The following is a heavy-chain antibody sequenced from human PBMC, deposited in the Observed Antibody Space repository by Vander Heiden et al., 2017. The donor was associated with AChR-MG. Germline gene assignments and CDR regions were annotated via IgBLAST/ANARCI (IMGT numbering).Heavy chain of an antibody. D-gene: IGHD5-18*01. CDR1: GGSISSSSYY. Sequence: QLQLQESGPGLVKPSETLSLTCTVSGGSISSSSYYWGWIRQPPGKGLEWIGSIYYSGSTYYNPSLKSRVTISVDTSKNQFSLKLSSVTAADTAVYYCARQDTAMVLTSKQKGYWGQGTLVTVSS. J-gene: IGHJ4*02. CDR2: IYYSGST. V-gene: IGHV4-39*01. CDR3: ARQDTAMVLTSKQKGY.